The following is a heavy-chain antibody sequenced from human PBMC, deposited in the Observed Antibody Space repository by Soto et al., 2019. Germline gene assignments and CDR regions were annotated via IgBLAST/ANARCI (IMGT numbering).Heavy chain of an antibody. Sequence: SETLSLTFTVSGRPVASAGYYWTWIRQHPGRGLEWIGYIYHIGSPYYNPSLENRVTISLDTAKNQFSLNLTSVTAADTAMYYCVRDRALDSSGHWFDTWGQGTLVTVSS. CDR1: GRPVASAGYY. V-gene: IGHV4-31*03. CDR3: VRDRALDSSGHWFDT. CDR2: IYHIGSP. J-gene: IGHJ5*02. D-gene: IGHD3-22*01.